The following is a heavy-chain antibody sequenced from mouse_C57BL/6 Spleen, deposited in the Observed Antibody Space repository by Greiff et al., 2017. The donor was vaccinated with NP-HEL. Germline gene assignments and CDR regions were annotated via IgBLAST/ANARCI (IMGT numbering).Heavy chain of an antibody. J-gene: IGHJ4*01. V-gene: IGHV1-55*01. CDR2: IYPGSGST. Sequence: QVQLQQPGAELVKPGASVKMSCKASGYTFTSYWITWVKQRPGQGLEWIGDIYPGSGSTNYNEKFKSKAKLTVDTSSSTAYMQLSSLTSEDSAVYYCARRLTGTKAMDYWGQGTSVTVSS. D-gene: IGHD4-1*01. CDR3: ARRLTGTKAMDY. CDR1: GYTFTSYW.